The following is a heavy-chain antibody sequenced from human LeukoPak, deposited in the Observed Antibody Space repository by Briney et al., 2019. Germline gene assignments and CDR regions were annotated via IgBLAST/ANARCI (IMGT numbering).Heavy chain of an antibody. Sequence: GGSLRLSCAASGFTFSNYSMHWVRQAPGKGLEWVAFIRYDGSNKYYADSVKGRFTISRDNSKNTLYLQMNSLRAEDTAVYYCAKDTGERLGILTGYYKSRKSYFDYWGQGTLVTVSS. J-gene: IGHJ4*02. CDR3: AKDTGERLGILTGYYKSRKSYFDY. CDR2: IRYDGSNK. CDR1: GFTFSNYS. D-gene: IGHD3-9*01. V-gene: IGHV3-30*02.